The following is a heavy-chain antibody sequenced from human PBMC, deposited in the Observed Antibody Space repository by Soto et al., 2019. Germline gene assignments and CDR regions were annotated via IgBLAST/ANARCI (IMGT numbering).Heavy chain of an antibody. J-gene: IGHJ5*02. V-gene: IGHV3-7*01. CDR3: ARDLDLRDFWSGHFGGVWFDP. Sequence: PGGSLRLSCAASGFTFSSYWMSWVRQAPGKGLEWVTNIKQDGSEKYYVDSVKGRFTISRDNAKNSLYLQMNSLRAEDTAVYFCARDLDLRDFWSGHFGGVWFDPWGQGTLVTVSS. CDR1: GFTFSSYW. D-gene: IGHD3-3*01. CDR2: IKQDGSEK.